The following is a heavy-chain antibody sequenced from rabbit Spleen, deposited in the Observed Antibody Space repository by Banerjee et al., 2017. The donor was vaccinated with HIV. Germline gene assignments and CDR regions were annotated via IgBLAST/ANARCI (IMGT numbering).Heavy chain of an antibody. J-gene: IGHJ4*01. D-gene: IGHD8-1*01. CDR3: ARDWAGSSAYPGYRFNL. CDR1: GFSFSTSCY. V-gene: IGHV1S45*01. CDR2: IYGGSSGTP. Sequence: QEQLEESGGDLVTPGASLTLTCTASGFSFSTSCYMCWVRQAPGKGLEWIACIYGGSSGTPYYASWAKGRFTISKTSSTTVTLQMTSLTAADTATYFCARDWAGSSAYPGYRFNLLGPGTLVTVS.